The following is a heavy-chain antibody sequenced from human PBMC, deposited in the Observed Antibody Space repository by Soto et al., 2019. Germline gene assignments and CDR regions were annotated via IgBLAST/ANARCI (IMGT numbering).Heavy chain of an antibody. D-gene: IGHD2-2*02. CDR3: ARAGVVSPAAILCYLCLDV. Sequence: GGSLRLSCAASGFTFSSYWMSWVRQAPGKGLEWVANIKQDGSEKYYVDSVKGRFTISRDNAKNSLYLQMDSLRAEDTATYYCARAGVVSPAAILCYLCLDVWGEGTTFTVS. J-gene: IGHJ6*02. V-gene: IGHV3-7*01. CDR1: GFTFSSYW. CDR2: IKQDGSEK.